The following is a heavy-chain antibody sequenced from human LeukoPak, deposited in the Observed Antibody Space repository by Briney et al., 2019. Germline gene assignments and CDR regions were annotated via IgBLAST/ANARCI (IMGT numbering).Heavy chain of an antibody. CDR3: ASDRFTMVRGVYAFDI. CDR2: ISSSSSYI. V-gene: IGHV3-21*01. D-gene: IGHD3-10*01. J-gene: IGHJ3*02. Sequence: GGSLRLSCAASGFTFSSYSMNWVRQAPGKGLEWVSSISSSSSYIYYADSVKGRFTISRDNAKNSLYLQMNSLRAEDTAVYYCASDRFTMVRGVYAFDIWGQGTMVTVSS. CDR1: GFTFSSYS.